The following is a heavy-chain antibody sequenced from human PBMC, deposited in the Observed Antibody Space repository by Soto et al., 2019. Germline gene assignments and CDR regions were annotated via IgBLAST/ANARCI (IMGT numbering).Heavy chain of an antibody. D-gene: IGHD3-3*01. CDR2: ITAFNGNT. V-gene: IGHV1-18*01. J-gene: IGHJ4*02. CDR3: ARISQSDFWSGYYYSFDY. CDR1: GYTFTDYG. Sequence: QVHLVQSGAEVEKPGASVKVSCKASGYTFTDYGISWVRQAPGQGLQWMGWITAFNGNTKYAQEFQGRVPMTTDTSTSTAYMELRSLESDDTAVYYCARISQSDFWSGYYYSFDYWGQGTLVTVSS.